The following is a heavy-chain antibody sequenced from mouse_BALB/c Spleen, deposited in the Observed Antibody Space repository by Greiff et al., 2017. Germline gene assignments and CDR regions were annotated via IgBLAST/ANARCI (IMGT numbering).Heavy chain of an antibody. Sequence: VKLVESGAGLVKPGASVKLSCKASGYTFTEYIIHWVKQRSGQGLEWIGWFYPGSGSIKYNEKFKDKATLTADKSSSTVYMELSRLTSEDSAVYFCARHEGEYGNSLYYAMDYWGQGTSVTVSS. CDR1: GYTFTEYI. CDR3: ARHEGEYGNSLYYAMDY. D-gene: IGHD2-10*02. CDR2: FYPGSGSI. V-gene: IGHV1-62-2*01. J-gene: IGHJ4*01.